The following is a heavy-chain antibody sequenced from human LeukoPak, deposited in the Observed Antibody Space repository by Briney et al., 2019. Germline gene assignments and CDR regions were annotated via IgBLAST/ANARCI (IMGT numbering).Heavy chain of an antibody. Sequence: PGGSLRLSCAASGSTFSSYAMHWVRQAPGKGLEWVAVISYDGSNKYYADSVKGRFTISRDNSKNTLYLQMNSLRAEDTAVYYCARDSHCSSTSCFDYWGQGTLVTVSS. J-gene: IGHJ4*02. CDR1: GSTFSSYA. CDR3: ARDSHCSSTSCFDY. D-gene: IGHD2-2*01. CDR2: ISYDGSNK. V-gene: IGHV3-30*01.